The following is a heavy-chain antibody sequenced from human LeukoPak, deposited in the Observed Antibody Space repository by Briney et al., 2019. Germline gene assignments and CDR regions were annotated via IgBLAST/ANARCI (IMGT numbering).Heavy chain of an antibody. CDR3: ARVSSSWYGGYYYYMDV. D-gene: IGHD6-13*01. J-gene: IGHJ6*03. Sequence: PSETLSLTCTVSGGSFSSYYWSWIRQPPGQGLEWIGYIYYSGSTTYNPSLKRGVTTTTDTSQTQFSQKLSSVTAADTAVYYCARVSSSWYGGYYYYMDVWGKGTTVTVSS. V-gene: IGHV4-59*08. CDR2: IYYSGST. CDR1: GGSFSSYY.